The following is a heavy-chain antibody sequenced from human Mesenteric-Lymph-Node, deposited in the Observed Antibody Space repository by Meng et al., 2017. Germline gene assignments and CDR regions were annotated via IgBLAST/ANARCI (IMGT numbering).Heavy chain of an antibody. CDR1: GFTFSSYA. D-gene: IGHD3-22*01. CDR3: TRQNYDSSGFGAFDI. V-gene: IGHV3-23*01. J-gene: IGHJ3*02. Sequence: GGSLRLSCAASGFTFSSYAMSWVRQAPGKGLEWVSAISGSGGSTYYADSVKGRFTISRDNSKNTLYLQMNSLKTEDTAVYYCTRQNYDSSGFGAFDIWGQGTMVTVSS. CDR2: ISGSGGST.